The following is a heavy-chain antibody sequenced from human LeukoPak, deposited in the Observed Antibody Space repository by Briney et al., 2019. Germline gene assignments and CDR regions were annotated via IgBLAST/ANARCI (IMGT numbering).Heavy chain of an antibody. D-gene: IGHD3-3*01. CDR3: ARDWRLDWFDP. Sequence: GGSLRLSCAASGFTFSTYSMNWVRQAPGKGLEWVSSISSSSYIHYADSVKGRFTISRDNAKNSLYLQMNSLRAEDTAVYYCARDWRLDWFDPWGQGTLVTVSS. CDR1: GFTFSTYS. CDR2: ISSSSYI. J-gene: IGHJ5*02. V-gene: IGHV3-21*01.